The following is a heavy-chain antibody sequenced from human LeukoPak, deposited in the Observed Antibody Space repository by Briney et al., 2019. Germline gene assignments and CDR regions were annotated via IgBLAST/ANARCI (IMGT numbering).Heavy chain of an antibody. CDR2: ISSSSSTI. V-gene: IGHV3-48*01. CDR1: GFTFSSYS. CDR3: ARDSEDDLCSGYLFDY. Sequence: GGYLRLSCAAPGFTFSSYSVNWVRQAPGKGREGVSYISSSSSTIYYADSVKGRFTISRDNAKNSLYLQMNSLRAEDTAVYYCARDSEDDLCSGYLFDYWGQGTLVTVSS. J-gene: IGHJ4*02. D-gene: IGHD3-3*01.